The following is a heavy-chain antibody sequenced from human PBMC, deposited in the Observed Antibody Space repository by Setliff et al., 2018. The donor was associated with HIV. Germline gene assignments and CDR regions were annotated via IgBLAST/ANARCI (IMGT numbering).Heavy chain of an antibody. V-gene: IGHV4-4*08. CDR3: ASGREAVAGALHFDY. Sequence: SETLSLTCTVSGGSISSYFWSWIRQPPGKGLEWIGYIYTNGSTNYNPSLKSRFTISVDTSKNQFSLKLNSVTAADTAVYYCASGREAVAGALHFDYWGQGPLVTVPS. CDR1: GGSISSYF. J-gene: IGHJ4*02. D-gene: IGHD6-19*01. CDR2: IYTNGST.